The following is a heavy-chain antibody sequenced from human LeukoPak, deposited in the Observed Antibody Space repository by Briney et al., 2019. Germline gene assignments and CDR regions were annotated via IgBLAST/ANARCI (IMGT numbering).Heavy chain of an antibody. CDR3: ARLHMITFGGVMLDY. J-gene: IGHJ4*02. CDR2: INHSGST. V-gene: IGHV4-34*01. CDR1: GGSFRGYY. Sequence: SETLSLTCAVYGGSFRGYYWSWIRQPPGKGLEWIGEINHSGSTNYNPSLKSRVTISVDTSKNQFSLKLSSVTAADTAVYYCARLHMITFGGVMLDYWGQGTLVTVSS. D-gene: IGHD3-16*01.